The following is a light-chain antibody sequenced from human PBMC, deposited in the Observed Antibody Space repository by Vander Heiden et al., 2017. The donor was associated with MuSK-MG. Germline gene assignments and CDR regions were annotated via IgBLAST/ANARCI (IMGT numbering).Light chain of an antibody. Sequence: QSILYTNNKNYLAWYQHKAGQPPKLLISRASTRDAGVPDRFSGSASATDFTLTISILHADDVTVYCCQYYDATTFTFGHRTKVEIK. CDR3: QYYDATTFT. CDR1: QSILYTNNKNY. V-gene: IGKV4-1*01. CDR2: RAS. J-gene: IGKJ3*01.